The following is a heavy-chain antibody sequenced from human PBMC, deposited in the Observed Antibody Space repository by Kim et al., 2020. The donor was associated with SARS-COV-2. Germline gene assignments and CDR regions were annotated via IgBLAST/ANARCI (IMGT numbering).Heavy chain of an antibody. J-gene: IGHJ6*02. CDR3: ARALITFGGVIATYYYYYGMDV. V-gene: IGHV1-8*01. CDR2: MNPNSGNT. Sequence: ASVKVSCKASGYTFTSYDINWVRQATGQGLEWMGWMNPNSGNTGYAQKFQGRVTMTRNTSISTAYMELSSLRSEDTAVYYCARALITFGGVIATYYYYYGMDVWGQGTTVTVSS. CDR1: GYTFTSYD. D-gene: IGHD3-16*02.